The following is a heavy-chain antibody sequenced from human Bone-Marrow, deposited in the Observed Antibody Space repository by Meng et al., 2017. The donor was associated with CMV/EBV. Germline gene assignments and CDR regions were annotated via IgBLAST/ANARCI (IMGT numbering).Heavy chain of an antibody. CDR3: ARDQKALFDP. CDR1: GGTFSSYA. V-gene: IGHV1-69*05. J-gene: IGHJ5*02. Sequence: SVKVSCKASGGTFSSYAISWVRQAPGQGLEWMGGIIPIFGTANYAQKFQGRVTITTDDSTSTAYMELSSRGTEDTAVYYGARDQKALFDPWGQGTLVTVSS. CDR2: IIPIFGTA.